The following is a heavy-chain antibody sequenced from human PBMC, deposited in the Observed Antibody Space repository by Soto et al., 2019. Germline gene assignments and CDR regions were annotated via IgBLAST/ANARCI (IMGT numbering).Heavy chain of an antibody. CDR2: FYYNGDT. CDR1: GGSVNSGAYH. V-gene: IGHV4-31*03. D-gene: IGHD3-3*01. Sequence: QVQLQESGPGLVKPSQTLSLTCTVSGGSVNSGAYHWNWIRQHPGKGLDWIGYFYYNGDTSYNSSLRSRSNISIDTSKNQFSLTLTSVAAADTAVYFCARGSAGRFLGVYYGVDVWGPGTMVTVSS. CDR3: ARGSAGRFLGVYYGVDV. J-gene: IGHJ6*02.